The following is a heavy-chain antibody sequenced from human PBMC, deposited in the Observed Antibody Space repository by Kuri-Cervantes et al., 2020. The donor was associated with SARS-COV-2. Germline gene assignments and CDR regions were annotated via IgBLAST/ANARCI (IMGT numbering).Heavy chain of an antibody. J-gene: IGHJ4*02. CDR2: IDPGDSYI. CDR1: AHNFTNSW. V-gene: IGHV5-10-1*01. CDR3: AREGIQGIHLHLDS. D-gene: IGHD6-13*01. Sequence: KVSCKGSAHNFTNSWINWVRQMPGKGLEWMVRIDPGDSYIDYSPSFQGHVTVSVDKTVSTAYLQWSSLQASDTAMYYCAREGIQGIHLHLDSWGQGTLVTVSS.